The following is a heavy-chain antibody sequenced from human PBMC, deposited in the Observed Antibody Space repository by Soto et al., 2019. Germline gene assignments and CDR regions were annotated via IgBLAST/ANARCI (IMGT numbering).Heavy chain of an antibody. Sequence: QVQLVQSGAVEKKPGASVKVSCKASGYTFTGYAMHWVRQAPGQRLEWMGWINAGNGNTKYSQKFQGRVTITRDTSASTAYMELSSLRSEDTAVYYCARAVAVPADFDYWGQGTLVTVSS. CDR1: GYTFTGYA. CDR2: INAGNGNT. D-gene: IGHD6-19*01. V-gene: IGHV1-3*05. CDR3: ARAVAVPADFDY. J-gene: IGHJ4*02.